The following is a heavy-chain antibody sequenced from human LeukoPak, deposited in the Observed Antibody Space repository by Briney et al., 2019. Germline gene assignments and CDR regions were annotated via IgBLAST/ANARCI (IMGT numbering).Heavy chain of an antibody. Sequence: GGSLRLSCAASGFTFSSYSMNWVRQAPGKGLEWVANIEQDGSEKYYVDSVKGRFTISRDNAKNSLYLQMNSLRAGDTAVYYCARDSGYDFWSGYPEASDYWGQGTLVTVSS. V-gene: IGHV3-7*01. CDR1: GFTFSSYS. CDR2: IEQDGSEK. CDR3: ARDSGYDFWSGYPEASDY. J-gene: IGHJ4*02. D-gene: IGHD3-3*01.